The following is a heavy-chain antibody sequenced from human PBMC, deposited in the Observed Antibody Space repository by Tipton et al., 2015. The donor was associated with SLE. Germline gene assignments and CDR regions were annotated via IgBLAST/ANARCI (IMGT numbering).Heavy chain of an antibody. J-gene: IGHJ4*02. CDR1: GGSISSHY. V-gene: IGHV4-59*08. CDR2: IYYSGST. Sequence: TLSLTCTVSGGSISSHYWSWIRQPPGKGLEWIGYIYYSGSTNYSPSLKSRVTISVDTSKNQFSLKLSSVTAADTAVYYCARSYDSSALDYWGQGTLVTVSS. CDR3: ARSYDSSALDY. D-gene: IGHD3-22*01.